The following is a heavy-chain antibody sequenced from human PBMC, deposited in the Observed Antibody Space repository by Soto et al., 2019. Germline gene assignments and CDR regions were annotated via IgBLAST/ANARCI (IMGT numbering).Heavy chain of an antibody. CDR2: INSDGSST. D-gene: IGHD3-22*01. V-gene: IGHV3-74*01. CDR3: ASNPNYYDSSGFYYYYGMDV. J-gene: IGHJ6*02. CDR1: GFTFSSYW. Sequence: GGSLRLSCAASGFTFSSYWMHWVRQAPGKGLVWVSRINSDGSSTSYADSVKGRFTISRDNAKNTLYLQMNSLRAEDTAVYYCASNPNYYDSSGFYYYYGMDVWGQGTTVTVSS.